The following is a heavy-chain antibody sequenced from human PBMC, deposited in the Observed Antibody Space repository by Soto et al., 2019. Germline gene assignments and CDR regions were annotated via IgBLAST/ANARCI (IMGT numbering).Heavy chain of an antibody. D-gene: IGHD3-3*01. CDR3: ARERATDGIFXDY. J-gene: IGHJ4*02. Sequence: GESLRLSCAASGLSFSNYAMHWVRQAPGKGLEWVSVTSHDESRKFYTDSVKGRFTISRDNSKNTLYLQMNGLRDEDTGVYFCARERATDGIFXDYWGQGTLVTVSS. CDR1: GLSFSNYA. CDR2: TSHDESRK. V-gene: IGHV3-30-3*01.